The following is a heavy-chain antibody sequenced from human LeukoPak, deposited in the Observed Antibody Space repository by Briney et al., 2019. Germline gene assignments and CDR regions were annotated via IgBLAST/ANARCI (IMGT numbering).Heavy chain of an antibody. CDR2: IDRGVGST. V-gene: IGHV3-23*01. CDR3: ARGDTAMGFDY. J-gene: IGHJ4*02. Sequence: GGSLRLSCAASGFTFSIYDLSWVRQAPGKGLECVSAIDRGVGSTYYTDSVKGRFTISRDNSKNTLYLQVNSLSAEDTAVYYCARGDTAMGFDYWGQGTLVTVSS. D-gene: IGHD5-18*01. CDR1: GFTFSIYD.